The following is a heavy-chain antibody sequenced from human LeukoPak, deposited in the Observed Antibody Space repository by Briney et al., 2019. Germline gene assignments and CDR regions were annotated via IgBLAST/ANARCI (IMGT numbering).Heavy chain of an antibody. D-gene: IGHD2-2*01. V-gene: IGHV3-48*01. CDR3: ARADCSSTSCYDYYYYGMDV. CDR1: GFTFSSYS. J-gene: IGHJ6*02. Sequence: GGSLRLSCAASGFTFSSYSMNWVRQAPGKGLEWVPYISSSSSTIYYADSVKGRFTISRDNAKNSLYLQMNSLRAEDTAVYYCARADCSSTSCYDYYYYGMDVWGQGTTVTVSS. CDR2: ISSSSSTI.